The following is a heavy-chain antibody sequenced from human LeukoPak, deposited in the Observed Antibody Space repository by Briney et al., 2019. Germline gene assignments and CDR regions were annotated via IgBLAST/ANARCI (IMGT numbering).Heavy chain of an antibody. Sequence: GGSLRLSCAASGFTFSSYWMRWVRQAPGKGLVWVSRINSDGSSTSYAGSVKGRFTIPRDNAKNTLYLQMNSLRAEDTAVYYCAREDITTVTHPVDYWGQGTLVAVSS. V-gene: IGHV3-74*01. D-gene: IGHD4-17*01. CDR1: GFTFSSYW. CDR3: AREDITTVTHPVDY. J-gene: IGHJ4*02. CDR2: INSDGSST.